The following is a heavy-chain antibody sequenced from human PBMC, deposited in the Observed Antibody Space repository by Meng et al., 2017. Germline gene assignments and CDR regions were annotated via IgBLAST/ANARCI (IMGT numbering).Heavy chain of an antibody. CDR3: TRDGYSDCSRTSCFDS. CDR1: GYTLTSYA. CDR2: IDTKTGNP. J-gene: IGHJ4*02. Sequence: QVQLWDTGSELGKPGASLKVSCKASGYTLTSYAINWLRQAPGQGLQWMGWIDTKTGNPTYVPGFTGRLVFSLDTSVSTAYLQISGLKADDTAVYYCTRDGYSDCSRTSCFDSWGQGTLVTVSS. V-gene: IGHV7-4-1*02. D-gene: IGHD2-2*01.